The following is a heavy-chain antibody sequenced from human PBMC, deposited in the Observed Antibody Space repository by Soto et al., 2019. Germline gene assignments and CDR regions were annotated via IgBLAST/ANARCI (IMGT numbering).Heavy chain of an antibody. CDR3: ARNLPAITIFGVVHYGMDV. V-gene: IGHV1-69*06. Sequence: SVKVSCKGSGGTFNAHAISWVRQAPGQGLEWMGGIIPIFGTPNYAQKFQGRLTINADTSTTTAYLELSSLRSDDTAVYYCARNLPAITIFGVVHYGMDVWGQGTTVTVSS. D-gene: IGHD3-3*01. CDR2: IIPIFGTP. J-gene: IGHJ6*02. CDR1: GGTFNAHA.